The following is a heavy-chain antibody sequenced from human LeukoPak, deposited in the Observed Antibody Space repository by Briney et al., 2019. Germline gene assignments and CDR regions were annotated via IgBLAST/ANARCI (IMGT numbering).Heavy chain of an antibody. J-gene: IGHJ4*02. CDR2: IYYSGST. D-gene: IGHD6-19*01. CDR1: GGSISTSDYY. CDR3: ARHASGWYTD. Sequence: SETLSLTCAVSGGSISTSDYYWGWIRQPQGRGLEWIGSIYYSGSTYYNPFLKSRLTISGDTSKNQFSLKLSSVTTADTAVYYCARHASGWYTDWGQGTLVTVSS. V-gene: IGHV4-39*01.